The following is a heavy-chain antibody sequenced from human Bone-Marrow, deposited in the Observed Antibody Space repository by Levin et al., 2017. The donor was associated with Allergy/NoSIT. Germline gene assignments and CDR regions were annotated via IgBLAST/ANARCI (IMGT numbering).Heavy chain of an antibody. D-gene: IGHD1-26*01. Sequence: GGSLRLSCAASGFTFSNAWMSWVRQAPGKGLEWVGRIKSKGDGGTTAYAAAVKGRFTISRDDSKNTLYVEMNSLKSEDTAVYYCTTDLRWEGVEFDYWGQGTLVTVSS. CDR2: IKSKGDGGTT. V-gene: IGHV3-15*01. J-gene: IGHJ4*02. CDR3: TTDLRWEGVEFDY. CDR1: GFTFSNAW.